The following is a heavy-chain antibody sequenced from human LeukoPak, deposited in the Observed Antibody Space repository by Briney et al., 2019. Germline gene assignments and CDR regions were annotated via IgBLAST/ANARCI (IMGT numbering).Heavy chain of an antibody. CDR3: ARVRSLGSHEEGPFDY. V-gene: IGHV3-20*04. Sequence: GGSLRLSCAASGFTFDDYGMSWVRQAPGKGLEWVSGINWNGGSTGYADSVKGRFTISRDNAKNSLYLQMNSLRAEDTALYYCARVRSLGSHEEGPFDYWGQGTLVTVSS. CDR1: GFTFDDYG. CDR2: INWNGGST. D-gene: IGHD1-26*01. J-gene: IGHJ4*02.